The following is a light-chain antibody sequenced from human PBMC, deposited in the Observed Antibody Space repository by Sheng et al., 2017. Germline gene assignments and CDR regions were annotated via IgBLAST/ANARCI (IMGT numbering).Light chain of an antibody. CDR1: QTVSDNY. J-gene: IGKJ1*01. CDR3: QQYGSSAKT. CDR2: GAS. Sequence: EIVLTQSPGTLSLSPGERATLSCRASQTVSDNYVAWYQQRPGQAPRLLISGASYRASGISDRFTGSGSGTDFSLTISSPEPEDAAVYYCQQYGSSAKTFGQGTKVEI. V-gene: IGKV3-20*01.